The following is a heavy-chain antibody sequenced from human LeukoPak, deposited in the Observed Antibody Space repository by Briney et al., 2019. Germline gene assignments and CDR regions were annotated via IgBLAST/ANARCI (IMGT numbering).Heavy chain of an antibody. CDR1: GFTFSSYG. D-gene: IGHD2-15*01. CDR3: AREVLGYRSGGSCSRPYNWFDP. CDR2: IKEDGSEK. V-gene: IGHV3-7*03. J-gene: IGHJ5*02. Sequence: PGGSLRLSCAASGFTFSSYGMSWVRQAPGKGLEWVADIKEDGSEKSYVDSVKGRFTISRDNAKNSLYLQMNSLRAEDTALYHCAREVLGYRSGGSCSRPYNWFDPWGQGTLVTVSS.